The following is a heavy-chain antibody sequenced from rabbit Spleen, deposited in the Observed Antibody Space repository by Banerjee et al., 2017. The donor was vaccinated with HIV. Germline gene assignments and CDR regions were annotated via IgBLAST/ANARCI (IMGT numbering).Heavy chain of an antibody. Sequence: QQQLEESGGDLVKPEGSLTLTCTASGFSFSGGQHVCWVRQPPGKGLEWITCIYAGSSGSTYYASWAKGRFTISKTSSTTVTLQMTSLTDADTATYFCVRGASSSGYYNLWGQGTLVTVS. J-gene: IGHJ4*01. V-gene: IGHV1S45*01. CDR3: VRGASSSGYYNL. D-gene: IGHD1-1*01. CDR2: IYAGSSGST. CDR1: GFSFSGGQH.